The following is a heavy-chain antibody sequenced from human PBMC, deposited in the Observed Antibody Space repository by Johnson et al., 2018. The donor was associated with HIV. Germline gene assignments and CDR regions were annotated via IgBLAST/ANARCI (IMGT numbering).Heavy chain of an antibody. CDR2: IGTIAGDT. Sequence: VQLVESGGGLVQPGGSLRLSCAASGFTFSHYDMHWVRQVTGKGLEWVSAIGTIAGDTFYSASVKGRFTISRDNAKNSLYLQMNSLRAEDTAVYYCARDMSDSAWGDAFDIWGQGTLVTVSS. CDR1: GFTFSHYD. J-gene: IGHJ3*02. D-gene: IGHD3-16*01. V-gene: IGHV3-13*01. CDR3: ARDMSDSAWGDAFDI.